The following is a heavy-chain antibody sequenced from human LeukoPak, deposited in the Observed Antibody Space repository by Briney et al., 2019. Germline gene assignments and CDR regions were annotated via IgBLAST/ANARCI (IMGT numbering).Heavy chain of an antibody. J-gene: IGHJ5*02. D-gene: IGHD4-17*01. CDR2: IYYSGST. V-gene: IGHV4-59*12. CDR3: ARTYGDYGGRWFDP. CDR1: GGSISSYY. Sequence: SETLSLTCTVSGGSISSYYWSWIRQPPGKGLEWIGYIYYSGSTNYNPSLKSRVTISVDTSKNQFSLNLSSVTAADTAVYYCARTYGDYGGRWFDPWGQGTLVTVSS.